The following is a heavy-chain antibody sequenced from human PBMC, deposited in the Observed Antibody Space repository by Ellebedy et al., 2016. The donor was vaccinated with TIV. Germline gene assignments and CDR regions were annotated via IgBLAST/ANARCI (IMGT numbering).Heavy chain of an antibody. CDR3: ARGYYDSSGYEHFDY. J-gene: IGHJ4*02. D-gene: IGHD3-22*01. V-gene: IGHV3-48*04. CDR1: GFTFSSYS. CDR2: ISSTTSTI. Sequence: GGSLRLSXAASGFTFSSYSMNWVRQAPGEGLEWVSYISSTTSTIYYADSVKGRFTISRDNAKNSLYLQMNSLRAEDTAVYYCARGYYDSSGYEHFDYWGQGTLVTVSS.